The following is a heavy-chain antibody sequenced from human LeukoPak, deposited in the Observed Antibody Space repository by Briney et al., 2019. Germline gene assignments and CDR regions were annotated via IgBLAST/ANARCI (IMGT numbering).Heavy chain of an antibody. CDR3: VSWTGDHDY. J-gene: IGHJ4*02. V-gene: IGHV4-39*02. Sequence: PSETLSLTCTVSGGSISSGSYYWGWIRQPPGKGLEWIGSIYYSGSTNYNPSLKSRVTVSVDTSKNHFSLKLSSVTAADTAVYYCVSWTGDHDYWGQGTLVTVSS. D-gene: IGHD3/OR15-3a*01. CDR1: GGSISSGSYY. CDR2: IYYSGST.